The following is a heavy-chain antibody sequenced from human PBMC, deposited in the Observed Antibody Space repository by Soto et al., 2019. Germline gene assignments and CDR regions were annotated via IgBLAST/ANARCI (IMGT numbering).Heavy chain of an antibody. Sequence: PGGSLRLSCEVSGFPFSPYTMHWVRQGPGKGLEWVAVISYDGSNKYYAASVKGRFTISRDNSKNTLYLQMNSLRPEDTSVYYCARGGGFCGGDCYKGGVDYWGQGTLVTVSS. D-gene: IGHD2-21*02. CDR2: ISYDGSNK. V-gene: IGHV3-30-3*01. J-gene: IGHJ4*02. CDR1: GFPFSPYT. CDR3: ARGGGFCGGDCYKGGVDY.